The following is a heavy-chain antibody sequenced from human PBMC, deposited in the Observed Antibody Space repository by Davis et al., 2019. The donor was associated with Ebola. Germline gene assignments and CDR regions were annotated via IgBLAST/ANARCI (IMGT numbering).Heavy chain of an antibody. CDR2: INPLRGTT. CDR1: GGTLSSHA. J-gene: IGHJ6*02. V-gene: IGHV1-69*04. Sequence: SVKVSCKASGGTLSSHAMNWVRQAPGQGLEWMGRINPLRGTTNYAQKFQGRVTITADKSTSTAYMELSSLRSEDTAVYYCAGCFEYYYYGMDVWGQGTTVTVSS. CDR3: AGCFEYYYYGMDV. D-gene: IGHD2-15*01.